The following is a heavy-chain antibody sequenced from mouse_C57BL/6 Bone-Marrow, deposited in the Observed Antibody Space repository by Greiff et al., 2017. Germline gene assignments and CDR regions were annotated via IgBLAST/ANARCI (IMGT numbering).Heavy chain of an antibody. V-gene: IGHV10-1*01. J-gene: IGHJ4*01. D-gene: IGHD2-3*01. Sequence: EVMLVESGGGLVQPKGSLKLSCAASGFSFNTYAMNWVRQAPGKGLEWVARIGSKSNNYATYSADSVKDSFTTSRDDSESMLYLQMNNLKTEDTAMYYCVRLEDDGYYIFKAIDYWGTGTSVTVSS. CDR2: IGSKSNNYAT. CDR3: VRLEDDGYYIFKAIDY. CDR1: GFSFNTYA.